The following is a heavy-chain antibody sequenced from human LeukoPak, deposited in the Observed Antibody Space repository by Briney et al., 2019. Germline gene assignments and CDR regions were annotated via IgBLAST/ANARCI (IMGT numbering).Heavy chain of an antibody. V-gene: IGHV3-30-3*01. CDR2: ISYDGNTI. CDR3: ATQGGNFDY. CDR1: EFTFSNYA. D-gene: IGHD3-16*01. J-gene: IGHJ4*02. Sequence: GGSLRLSCAASEFTFSNYALHWVRQAPGKGLQWVAVISYDGNTIHYADSVKGRFIISRDTSKNTLYLQMNSLRAEDTAVYYCATQGGNFDYWGQGTLVTVSS.